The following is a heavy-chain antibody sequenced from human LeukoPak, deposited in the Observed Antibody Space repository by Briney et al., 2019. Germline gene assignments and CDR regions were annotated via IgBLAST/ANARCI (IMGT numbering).Heavy chain of an antibody. CDR2: IIPIFGTA. J-gene: IGHJ4*02. Sequence: ASVKVSCTASGGTFSGYAISWVRQAPGQGLEWMGGIIPIFGTANYAQKFQGRVTITTDESTSTAYMELSSLRSEDTAVYYCARTPHDSSGYYPYYFDYWGQGTLVTVSS. D-gene: IGHD3-22*01. CDR3: ARTPHDSSGYYPYYFDY. CDR1: GGTFSGYA. V-gene: IGHV1-69*05.